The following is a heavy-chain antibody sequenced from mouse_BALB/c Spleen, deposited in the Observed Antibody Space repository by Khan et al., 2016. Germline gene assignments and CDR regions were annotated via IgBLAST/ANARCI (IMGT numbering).Heavy chain of an antibody. CDR1: GYSITSDYA. Sequence: EVQLQESGPGLVKPSQSLSLTCTVTGYSITSDYAWNWIRQFPGNKLECMGYISSSGSTIYNPSLKSRISITRDTSKNQFFLQLNSVPTEDTATYYCARSGALYGNFAYWGQGTLVTVSA. CDR2: ISSSGST. D-gene: IGHD2-1*01. CDR3: ARSGALYGNFAY. J-gene: IGHJ3*01. V-gene: IGHV3-2*02.